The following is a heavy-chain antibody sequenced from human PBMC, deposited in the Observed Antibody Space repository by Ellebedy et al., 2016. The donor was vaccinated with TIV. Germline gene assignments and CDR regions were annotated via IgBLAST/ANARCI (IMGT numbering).Heavy chain of an antibody. CDR2: IYHSGNT. D-gene: IGHD6-13*01. Sequence: MPSETLSLTCTVSGYSISRGYYWGWIRQPPGKGLEWIGNIYHSGNTYYNPSLKNRVTMSVDTSKNQFSLELSSVTAADTAVYYCARARLAAAVGLNSNYFDFWGQGTLVTVSS. J-gene: IGHJ4*02. CDR1: GYSISRGYY. CDR3: ARARLAAAVGLNSNYFDF. V-gene: IGHV4-38-2*02.